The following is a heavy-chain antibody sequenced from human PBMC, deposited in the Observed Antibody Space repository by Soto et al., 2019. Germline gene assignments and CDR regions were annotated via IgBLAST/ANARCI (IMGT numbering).Heavy chain of an antibody. J-gene: IGHJ4*02. Sequence: PSETLSLTCTVSGGSISSGDYYWSWIRQPPGKGLEWIGYIYYSGSTYYNPSLKSRVTISVDTSKNQFSLKLSSVTAADTAVYYCAREGPLGGVVITDYWGQGTLVTV. CDR2: IYYSGST. V-gene: IGHV4-30-4*01. CDR3: AREGPLGGVVITDY. D-gene: IGHD3-3*01. CDR1: GGSISSGDYY.